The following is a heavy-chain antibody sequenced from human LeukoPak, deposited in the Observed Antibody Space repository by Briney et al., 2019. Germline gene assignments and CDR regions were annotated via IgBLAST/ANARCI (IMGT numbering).Heavy chain of an antibody. CDR3: ARVHGHNLGTLDY. D-gene: IGHD5-24*01. CDR2: INPGGST. V-gene: IGHV4-34*01. CDR1: GGSFSDGY. J-gene: IGHJ4*02. Sequence: SETLSLTCTVYGGSFSDGYWSWVRQPPGEGLQWIGEINPGGSTNKNPSLQSRLIMSVDTSKNQFSLNLTSVTAAGTAVYYCARVHGHNLGTLDYWGQGILVTVTS.